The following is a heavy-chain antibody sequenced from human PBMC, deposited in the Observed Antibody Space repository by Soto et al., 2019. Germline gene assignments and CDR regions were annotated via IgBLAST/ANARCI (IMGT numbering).Heavy chain of an antibody. Sequence: QVQLQQSGPGLVKPSQTLSLTCDISGDSVSSNSAAWNWLRQTPSRGLEWLGRTYYKSQWYNNYAESVRTRITVNPDTPKNQFSLQLNSVTPEDTAVYSCAGGSWDDVSRHFFMDVWGKGTTVTVSS. D-gene: IGHD1-1*01. V-gene: IGHV6-1*01. CDR2: TYYKSQWYN. J-gene: IGHJ6*03. CDR3: AGGSWDDVSRHFFMDV. CDR1: GDSVSSNSAA.